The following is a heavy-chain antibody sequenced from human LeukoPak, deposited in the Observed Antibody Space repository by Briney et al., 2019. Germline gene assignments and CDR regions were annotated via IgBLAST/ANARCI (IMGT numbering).Heavy chain of an antibody. CDR3: ARGYCSGGSCYSYYYYNYMDV. CDR1: GGSISSSSYY. D-gene: IGHD2-15*01. CDR2: IYYSGST. V-gene: IGHV4-39*07. Sequence: PSETLSLTCTVSGGSISSSSYYWGWIRQPPGKGLEWIGSIYYSGSTYYSPSLKSRVTISVDTSKNQFSLKLSSVTAADTAVYYCARGYCSGGSCYSYYYYNYMDVWGKGTTVTVSS. J-gene: IGHJ6*03.